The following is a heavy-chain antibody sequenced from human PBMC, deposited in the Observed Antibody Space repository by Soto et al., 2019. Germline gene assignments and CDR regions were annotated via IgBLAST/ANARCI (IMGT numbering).Heavy chain of an antibody. CDR1: GYTFTSYD. D-gene: IGHD3-3*01. CDR2: MNPNSGNT. J-gene: IGHJ6*03. Sequence: ASVKVSCKASGYTFTSYDINWVRQATGQGLEWMGWMNPNSGNTGYAQKFQGRVTMTRNTSISTAYMELSSLRSEDTAVYYCAKSGYFYFYYYYMDVWGKGTTVTVSS. CDR3: AKSGYFYFYYYYMDV. V-gene: IGHV1-8*01.